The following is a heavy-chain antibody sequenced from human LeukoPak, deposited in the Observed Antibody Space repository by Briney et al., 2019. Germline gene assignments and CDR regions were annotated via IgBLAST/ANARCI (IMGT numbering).Heavy chain of an antibody. Sequence: PGGSLRLSCATSAFTFRSDWMTWVRQAPGRGLEWVANINHEGSKTHYVDSVKGRFTISRDNSKNTLYLQMNSLRAEDTAVYCCAKETPTTVTSPFQHWGQGTLVTVSS. CDR1: AFTFRSDW. CDR2: INHEGSKT. V-gene: IGHV3-7*01. CDR3: AKETPTTVTSPFQH. D-gene: IGHD4-17*01. J-gene: IGHJ1*01.